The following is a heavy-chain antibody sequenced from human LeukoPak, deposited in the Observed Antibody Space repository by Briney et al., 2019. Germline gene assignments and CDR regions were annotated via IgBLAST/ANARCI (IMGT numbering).Heavy chain of an antibody. CDR1: GFTFSSYE. D-gene: IGHD3-10*01. CDR2: IKCKAGGGTT. Sequence: PGGSLRLSCAASGFTFSSYEMNWVRRAPGKGLEWVARIKCKAGGGTTDYAAPVKGRFTISRDDSKNTLYLQMNSLKTEDTAVYYCTTVGSYYGSGSYPWGQGTLVTVSS. CDR3: TTVGSYYGSGSYP. V-gene: IGHV3-15*01. J-gene: IGHJ5*02.